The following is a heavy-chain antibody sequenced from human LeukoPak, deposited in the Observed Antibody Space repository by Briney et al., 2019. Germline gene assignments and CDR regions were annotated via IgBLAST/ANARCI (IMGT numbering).Heavy chain of an antibody. CDR3: ARDGGPDYSNYDYYYYMDV. Sequence: SETLSLTCTVSGGSISSYYWSWIRQPPGKGLEWIGYIYYSGSTNYNPSLKSRVTISVGTSKNQFSLKLSSVTAADTAVYYCARDGGPDYSNYDYYYYMDVWGKGTTVTVSS. CDR2: IYYSGST. J-gene: IGHJ6*03. V-gene: IGHV4-59*12. CDR1: GGSISSYY. D-gene: IGHD4-11*01.